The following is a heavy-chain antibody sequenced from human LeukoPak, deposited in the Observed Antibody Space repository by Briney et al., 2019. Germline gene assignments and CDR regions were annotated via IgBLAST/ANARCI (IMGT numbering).Heavy chain of an antibody. Sequence: PGGSLRPSCAASGFTFSNSGMHWVRQAPGKGLEWVAFIRYDGSNKFYADSVKGRFSISRGNSKKTLYLQMNSLRAEDTAVYYCARERHDARVGYYYYMDVWGKGTTVTVSS. D-gene: IGHD1-1*01. CDR2: IRYDGSNK. V-gene: IGHV3-30*02. J-gene: IGHJ6*03. CDR1: GFTFSNSG. CDR3: ARERHDARVGYYYYMDV.